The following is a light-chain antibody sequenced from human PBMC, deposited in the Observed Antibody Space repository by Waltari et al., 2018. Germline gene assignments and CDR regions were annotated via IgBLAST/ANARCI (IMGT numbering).Light chain of an antibody. CDR3: QSYDSSLSASV. V-gene: IGLV1-40*01. J-gene: IGLJ3*02. CDR1: SSNFGAGYD. Sequence: QSVLTQPPSMSGAPGQKVTIPCTGGSSNFGAGYDVHWYQQFPGSAPNLLIFGQPNRASGLPGRFSGSRSGTSASLAIAGLQSEDEAVYYCQSYDSSLSASVFGGGTTLTVL. CDR2: GQP.